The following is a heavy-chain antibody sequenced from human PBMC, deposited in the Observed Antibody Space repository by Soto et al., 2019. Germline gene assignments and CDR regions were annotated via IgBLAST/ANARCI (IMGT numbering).Heavy chain of an antibody. Sequence: GESLKISCAASEFIFGDYGMSWVRQAPGKGLEWVSTISGNAARAYYSGSVQGRFTVSRDNSANILFLQMSGLSADDTAVYFCAKDSVPGPGPYSGAFYSQFGAWGQGTVVTVSS. D-gene: IGHD4-4*01. V-gene: IGHV3-23*01. CDR2: ISGNAARA. CDR1: EFIFGDYG. CDR3: AKDSVPGPGPYSGAFYSQFGA. J-gene: IGHJ5*02.